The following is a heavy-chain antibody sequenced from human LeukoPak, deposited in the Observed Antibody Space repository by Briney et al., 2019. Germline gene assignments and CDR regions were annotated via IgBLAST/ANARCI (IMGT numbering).Heavy chain of an antibody. CDR1: GGSFSGYY. Sequence: PSETLSLTCAVYGGSFSGYYWSWIRQPPGKGLEWIGEINHSGSTNYNPSLKSRVTISVDTSKNQFSLKLSSVTAADTAVYYCARGPLVYSSSWYGSDYWGRGTLVTVSS. D-gene: IGHD6-13*01. J-gene: IGHJ4*02. V-gene: IGHV4-34*01. CDR3: ARGPLVYSSSWYGSDY. CDR2: INHSGST.